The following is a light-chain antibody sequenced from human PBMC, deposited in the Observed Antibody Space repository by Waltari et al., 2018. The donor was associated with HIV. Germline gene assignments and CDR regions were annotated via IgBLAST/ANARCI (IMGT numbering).Light chain of an antibody. CDR2: KAS. CDR1: QSARTS. CDR3: LQYEGDTRT. Sequence: DIQMTQSPSTLPASVRDRVTITCRATQSARTSLAWYQQKHGRSPKLLIYKASTLETEVPSRFSVSGSGTEFNLTTSGLLSVDFATYYCLQYEGDTRTFGRRTTV. V-gene: IGKV1-5*03. J-gene: IGKJ1*01.